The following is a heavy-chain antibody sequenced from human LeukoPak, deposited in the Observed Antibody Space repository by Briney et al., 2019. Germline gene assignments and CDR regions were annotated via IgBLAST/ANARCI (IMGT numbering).Heavy chain of an antibody. Sequence: GASVKVSCKASGYTFTSYYMHWVRQAPGQGLEWMGIINPSGGSTSYAQKFQGRVTMTRDTSTSTVYMELSSLRPEDTAVYYCAREVGYDILTGYYDYGMDVWGQGTTVTVSS. V-gene: IGHV1-46*01. CDR3: AREVGYDILTGYYDYGMDV. CDR2: INPSGGST. J-gene: IGHJ6*02. D-gene: IGHD3-9*01. CDR1: GYTFTSYY.